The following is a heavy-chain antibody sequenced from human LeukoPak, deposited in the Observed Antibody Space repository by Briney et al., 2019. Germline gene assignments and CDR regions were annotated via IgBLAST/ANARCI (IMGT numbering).Heavy chain of an antibody. V-gene: IGHV3-66*02. CDR2: IYSGGST. Sequence: TGGPLRLSCAASGFTVSSNYMSWVRQAPGKGLEWVSVIYSGGSTYYADSVKGRFTISRDNSKNTLYLHMNSLRAEDTAVYYCARGLTTVTPLDIWGQGTMVTVSS. J-gene: IGHJ3*02. D-gene: IGHD4-11*01. CDR1: GFTVSSNY. CDR3: ARGLTTVTPLDI.